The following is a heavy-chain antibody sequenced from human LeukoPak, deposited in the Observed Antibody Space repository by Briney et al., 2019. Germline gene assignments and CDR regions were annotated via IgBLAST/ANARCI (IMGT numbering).Heavy chain of an antibody. Sequence: SETLSLTCAVYGGSFSGYYWSWIRQPPGKGLEWIGEINHSGSTNYNPSLKSRVTISVDTSKNQFSLKLSSVTAADTAVYYCARRHSRGWLQLRGAFDIWGQGTMVTVSS. V-gene: IGHV4-34*01. CDR2: INHSGST. J-gene: IGHJ3*02. CDR3: ARRHSRGWLQLRGAFDI. CDR1: GGSFSGYY. D-gene: IGHD5-24*01.